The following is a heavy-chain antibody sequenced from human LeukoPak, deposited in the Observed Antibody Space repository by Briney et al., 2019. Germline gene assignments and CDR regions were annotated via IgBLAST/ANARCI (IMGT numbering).Heavy chain of an antibody. J-gene: IGHJ4*02. V-gene: IGHV3-33*01. Sequence: PGGSLRLSCAASGFIFSSYGMHWVRQAPGKGLEWGSIIWYDGSNKYYADSVKGRFTISKDNSKNTLYLQMNSLRAEDTAVYYCARDPGHSGWYGDYWGQGTLVTVSS. CDR2: IWYDGSNK. D-gene: IGHD6-19*01. CDR1: GFIFSSYG. CDR3: ARDPGHSGWYGDY.